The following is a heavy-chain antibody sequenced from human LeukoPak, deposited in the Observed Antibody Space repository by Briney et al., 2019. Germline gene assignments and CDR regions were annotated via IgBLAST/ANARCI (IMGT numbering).Heavy chain of an antibody. CDR2: ISGSGGST. CDR1: GFTFSSYA. V-gene: IGHV3-23*01. Sequence: GGSLRLSCVVSGFTFSSYAMSWVRQAPGKGLEWVSAISGSGGSTYYADSVKGRFTISRDNSKNTLYLQMNSLRAEDTAVYYCAESPGLYSSGWSGYWGQGTLVTVSS. J-gene: IGHJ4*02. CDR3: AESPGLYSSGWSGY. D-gene: IGHD6-19*01.